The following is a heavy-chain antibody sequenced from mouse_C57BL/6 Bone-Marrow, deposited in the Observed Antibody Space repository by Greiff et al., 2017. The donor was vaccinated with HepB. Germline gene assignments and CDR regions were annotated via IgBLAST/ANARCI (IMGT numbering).Heavy chain of an antibody. D-gene: IGHD2-5*01. CDR3: ARSYSNLWFAY. Sequence: EVQLQESVAELVRPGASVKLSCTASGFNINNTYMHWVKQRPEQGLEWIGRIDPANGNTKYAPKFQGKATITADTSSNTAYLQLSRLTSEDTAIYYCARSYSNLWFAYWGQGTLVTVAA. CDR2: IDPANGNT. V-gene: IGHV14-3*01. CDR1: GFNINNTY. J-gene: IGHJ3*01.